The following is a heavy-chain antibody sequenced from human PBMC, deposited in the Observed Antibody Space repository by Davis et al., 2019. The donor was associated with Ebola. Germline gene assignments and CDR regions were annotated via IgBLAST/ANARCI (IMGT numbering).Heavy chain of an antibody. CDR1: GFTFSSYA. J-gene: IGHJ4*02. D-gene: IGHD2-2*01. CDR2: ISGSGGST. CDR3: AKDPNDIVVVPAAIDY. Sequence: GESLKISCAASGFTFSSYAMSWVRQAPGKGLEWVSVISGSGGSTYYADSVKGRFTISRDNSKNTLYLQMNSLRAEDTAVYYCAKDPNDIVVVPAAIDYWGQGTLVTVSS. V-gene: IGHV3-23*01.